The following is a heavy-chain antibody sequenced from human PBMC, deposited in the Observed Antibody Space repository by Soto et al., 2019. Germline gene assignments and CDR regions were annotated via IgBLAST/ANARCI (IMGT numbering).Heavy chain of an antibody. V-gene: IGHV4-59*01. CDR1: GGSISSYY. D-gene: IGHD3-10*01. CDR3: ARGGGSGWFDP. CDR2: IYYSGST. Sequence: QVQLQESGPGLVKPSETLSLTCTVSGGSISSYYCSWIRQPPGKGLEWIGYIYYSGSTNYNPSLTSRVTISVDTSKNQFSLKLSSVTAADTAVYYCARGGGSGWFDPWGQGTLVTVSS. J-gene: IGHJ5*02.